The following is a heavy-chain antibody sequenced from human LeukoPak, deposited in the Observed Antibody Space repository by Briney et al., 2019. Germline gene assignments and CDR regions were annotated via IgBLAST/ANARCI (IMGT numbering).Heavy chain of an antibody. D-gene: IGHD4-23*01. CDR3: ARPFIETPSLGALDY. Sequence: ASVKVSCKASGYTFTDYYMHWVRQAAGQGLEWMGWINPDSGGTNYAQNFQGRVTMTRDTSISTAYMELSRLRSDDTAVYYCARPFIETPSLGALDYWCQGTLVTVSS. CDR1: GYTFTDYY. V-gene: IGHV1-2*02. J-gene: IGHJ4*02. CDR2: INPDSGGT.